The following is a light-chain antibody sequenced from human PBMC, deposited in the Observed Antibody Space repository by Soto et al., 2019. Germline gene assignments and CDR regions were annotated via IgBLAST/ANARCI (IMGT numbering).Light chain of an antibody. V-gene: IGKV3-11*01. Sequence: EIVLTQSPATLSFSPGERATLSCRASQSVSSYLAWYQQKPGQAPRLLIYDASNRATGIPARFSGSGSGTDFTLTISSLEPEDFAVYYCQQRSNWPITFGQGTRLEN. CDR2: DAS. J-gene: IGKJ5*01. CDR3: QQRSNWPIT. CDR1: QSVSSY.